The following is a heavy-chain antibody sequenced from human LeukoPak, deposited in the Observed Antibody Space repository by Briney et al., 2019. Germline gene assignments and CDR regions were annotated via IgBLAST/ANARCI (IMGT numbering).Heavy chain of an antibody. D-gene: IGHD2-15*01. J-gene: IGHJ5*02. CDR1: GFTFSSYA. CDR3: AKSNGYCSGGSCFDNWFDP. Sequence: GGSLRLPCAASGFTFSSYAMSGVRQAPGKGLEWVSAISGSGGSTYYADSVKGRFTISRDNSKNTLYLQMNSLRAEDTAVYYCAKSNGYCSGGSCFDNWFDPWGQGTLVTVSS. CDR2: ISGSGGST. V-gene: IGHV3-23*01.